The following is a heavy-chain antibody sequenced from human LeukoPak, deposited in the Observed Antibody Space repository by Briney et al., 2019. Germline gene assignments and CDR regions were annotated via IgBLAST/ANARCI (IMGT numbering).Heavy chain of an antibody. Sequence: GGSLRLSCTASGFTFSTYRMNWVRQAPGKGLEWVSSISSSSNYIYYADSLEGRFTISRDNSKNTLYLQMNSLRAEDTAVYYCAKVREKWLVGGGFDYWGQGTLVTVSS. D-gene: IGHD6-19*01. CDR2: ISSSSNYI. CDR1: GFTFSTYR. V-gene: IGHV3-21*04. J-gene: IGHJ4*02. CDR3: AKVREKWLVGGGFDY.